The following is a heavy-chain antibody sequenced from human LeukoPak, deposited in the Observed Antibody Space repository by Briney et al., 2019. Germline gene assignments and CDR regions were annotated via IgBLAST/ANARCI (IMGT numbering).Heavy chain of an antibody. CDR3: ARASRLGSYDYLWGSYRYYFDS. CDR2: VYYSGST. D-gene: IGHD3-16*02. Sequence: SETLSLTCTASGGSISNSNYYWGWLRQPPGKGLEWIANVYYSGSTNYNPSLFSRITMSVDTSNNQFSLKLTSATAADTAIYYCARASRLGSYDYLWGSYRYYFDSWGQGILVTVSS. CDR1: GGSISNSNYY. J-gene: IGHJ5*01. V-gene: IGHV4-39*07.